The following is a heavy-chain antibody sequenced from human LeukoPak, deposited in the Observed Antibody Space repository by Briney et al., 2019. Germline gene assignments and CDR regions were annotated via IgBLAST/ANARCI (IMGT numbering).Heavy chain of an antibody. CDR1: AYSISSGYY. CDR3: ARYDFWSGPIDY. V-gene: IGHV4-61*02. Sequence: SETLSLTCIVSAYSISSGYYWSWIRQPAGKGLEWIGRIYTSGSTNYNPSLKSRVTISVDTSKNQFSLKLSSVTAADTAVYYCARYDFWSGPIDYWGQGTLVTVSS. J-gene: IGHJ4*02. D-gene: IGHD3-3*01. CDR2: IYTSGST.